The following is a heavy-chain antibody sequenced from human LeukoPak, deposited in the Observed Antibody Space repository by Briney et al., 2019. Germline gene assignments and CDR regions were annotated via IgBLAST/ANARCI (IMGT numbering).Heavy chain of an antibody. J-gene: IGHJ4*02. D-gene: IGHD6-19*01. CDR1: GYTFTSYG. Sequence: GASVKVSCKASGYTFTSYGLSWVRQAPGQGLEWMGWISTYNGDTNYAQKFQGRVTMTTDTSTTTAYMELRSLRSDDTAVYYCARDPSNTSGRYAYFDYWGQGTLVTVSS. V-gene: IGHV1-18*01. CDR3: ARDPSNTSGRYAYFDY. CDR2: ISTYNGDT.